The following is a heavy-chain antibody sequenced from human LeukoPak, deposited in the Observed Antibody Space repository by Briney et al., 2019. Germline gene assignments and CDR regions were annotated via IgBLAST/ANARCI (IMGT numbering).Heavy chain of an antibody. Sequence: PGRSLRLSCAASGFTFDDYAMHWVRQAPGKGLEWVSGISWNSGSIGYADSVEGRFTISRDNAKNSLYLQMNSLRAEDTALYYCAKSQGPEWELPYYFDYWGQGTLVTVSS. CDR1: GFTFDDYA. J-gene: IGHJ4*02. CDR3: AKSQGPEWELPYYFDY. CDR2: ISWNSGSI. D-gene: IGHD1-26*01. V-gene: IGHV3-9*01.